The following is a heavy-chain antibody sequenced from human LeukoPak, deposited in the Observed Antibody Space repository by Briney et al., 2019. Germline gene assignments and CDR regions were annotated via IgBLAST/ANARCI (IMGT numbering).Heavy chain of an antibody. V-gene: IGHV1-46*01. J-gene: IGHJ3*02. CDR3: TRDQLYGGYRVTGAFDI. D-gene: IGHD5-12*01. CDR1: GYPFISYY. CDR2: INPSGGST. Sequence: GASVKVSCKASGYPFISYYIHWVRQAPGQGLEWVGIINPSGGSTTYGQKFQGRVTMTSDTSTSTVYMELSSLRSEDTAVYYCTRDQLYGGYRVTGAFDIWGQGTMVTVSS.